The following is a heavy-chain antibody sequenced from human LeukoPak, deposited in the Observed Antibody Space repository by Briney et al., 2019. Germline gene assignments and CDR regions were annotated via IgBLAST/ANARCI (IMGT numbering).Heavy chain of an antibody. CDR3: AREPPIEGYWYFDL. J-gene: IGHJ2*01. V-gene: IGHV3-13*05. D-gene: IGHD2-21*01. CDR1: GFTFSDYD. Sequence: GGSLRLSCAASGFTFSDYDMHWVRQVPGKGLEWVSAVIIAGNPLYGASVRGRFTISRENAKNSLYLQMNNLRGEDTAVYYCAREPPIEGYWYFDLWGRGTLVTVSS. CDR2: VIIAGNP.